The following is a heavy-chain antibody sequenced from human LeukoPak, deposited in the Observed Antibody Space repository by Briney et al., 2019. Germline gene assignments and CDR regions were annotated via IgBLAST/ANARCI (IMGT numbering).Heavy chain of an antibody. J-gene: IGHJ1*01. CDR2: IYPGDSDT. D-gene: IGHD6-6*01. V-gene: IGHV5-51*01. CDR1: GYSFTSYW. Sequence: GESLKISCKGSGYSFTSYWIGWVRQMPGKGLEWMGIIYPGDSDTRYSPSFQGQVTISADKSISTAYLQWSSLKASDTAMYYCARHPLSSSSHPYFQHWGQGTLVTVSS. CDR3: ARHPLSSSSHPYFQH.